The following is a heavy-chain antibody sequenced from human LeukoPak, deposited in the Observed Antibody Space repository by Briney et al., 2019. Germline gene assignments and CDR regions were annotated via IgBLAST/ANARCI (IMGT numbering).Heavy chain of an antibody. J-gene: IGHJ4*01. CDR3: TKDLSTSHCTTAMCYYFDY. CDR2: IWYDGSNE. Sequence: PGGSLRLSCAASGFTFSNSGMHWVRQAPGKGLEWVAVIWYDGSNEYYADAVKGRFTISRDNSRNTLYLQMNSLRGEDTAIYYCTKDLSTSHCTTAMCYYFDYWGLGTLVTVSS. V-gene: IGHV3-30*02. D-gene: IGHD2/OR15-2a*01. CDR1: GFTFSNSG.